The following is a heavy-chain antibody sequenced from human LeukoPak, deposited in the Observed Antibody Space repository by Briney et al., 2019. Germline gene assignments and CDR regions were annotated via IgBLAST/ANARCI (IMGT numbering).Heavy chain of an antibody. CDR3: ARSVEGYCRGGSCYSYSYYMDV. J-gene: IGHJ6*03. CDR2: IYYSGST. V-gene: IGHV4-39*07. Sequence: SETLSLTCTVSGGSISTSSYYWGWIRQPPGKGLECIGNIYYSGSTYYNPSLKSRVTISVDTSKNQFSLKLSSVTAADTAVYYCARSVEGYCRGGSCYSYSYYMDVWGKGTTVTVSS. D-gene: IGHD2-15*01. CDR1: GGSISTSSYY.